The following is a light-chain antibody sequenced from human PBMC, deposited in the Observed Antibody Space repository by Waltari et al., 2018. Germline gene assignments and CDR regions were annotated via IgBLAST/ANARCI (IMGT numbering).Light chain of an antibody. Sequence: DIQTTQSPSSLSASVVDRVTITCRASQSISSFLNWYQQKPGKAPRLLISYASSLQSGVPSRFSGSGYGTDFTLTISSLHPEDLATYYCQQSYGAPWTFGQGTRVEIK. CDR1: QSISSF. V-gene: IGKV1-39*01. CDR3: QQSYGAPWT. CDR2: YAS. J-gene: IGKJ1*01.